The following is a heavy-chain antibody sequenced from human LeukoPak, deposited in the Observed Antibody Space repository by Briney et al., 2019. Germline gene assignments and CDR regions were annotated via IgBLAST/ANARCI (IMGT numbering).Heavy chain of an antibody. CDR3: ARLSSSSSFDY. V-gene: IGHV1-46*01. D-gene: IGHD6-6*01. CDR1: GFTFSSYA. CDR2: INPSGGST. J-gene: IGHJ4*02. Sequence: GGSLRLSCAASGFTFSSYAMHWVRQAPGQGLEWMGIINPSGGSTSYAQKFQGRVTMTRDMSTSTVYMELSSLRSEDTAVYYCARLSSSSSFDYWGQGTLVTVSS.